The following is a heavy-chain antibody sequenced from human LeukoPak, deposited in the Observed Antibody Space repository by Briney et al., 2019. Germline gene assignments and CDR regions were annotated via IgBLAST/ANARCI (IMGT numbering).Heavy chain of an antibody. CDR1: GGSFSGYY. J-gene: IGHJ6*03. CDR2: INHSGST. D-gene: IGHD6-6*01. Sequence: SETLSLTCAVYGGSFSGYYWSWIRQPPGKGLEWIGEINHSGSTNYNPSLKSRVTISVDTSKNQFSLKLSSVTAADTAVYYCAREVAARPRYYYYYYMDVWGKGTTVTVSS. CDR3: AREVAARPRYYYYYYMDV. V-gene: IGHV4-34*01.